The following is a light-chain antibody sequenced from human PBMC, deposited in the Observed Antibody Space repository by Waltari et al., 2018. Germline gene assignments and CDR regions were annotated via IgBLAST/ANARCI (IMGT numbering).Light chain of an antibody. CDR2: EVS. CDR3: MQGIEYPWT. Sequence: DIVMTQTPLSLPVTLGEPASISCRSSQSLLDSEDGNTYLDWYLQKPGQSPQLLIYEVSNRASGVPDRFSGSGSDTDFTLKISRVEAVDVGVYYCMQGIEYPWTFGQGTKVEIK. CDR1: QSLLDSEDGNTY. J-gene: IGKJ1*01. V-gene: IGKV2-40*01.